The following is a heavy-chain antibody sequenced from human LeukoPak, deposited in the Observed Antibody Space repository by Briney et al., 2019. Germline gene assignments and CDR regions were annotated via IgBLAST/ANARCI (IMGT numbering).Heavy chain of an antibody. CDR3: ARATYYDFWSGYFSRFDP. CDR2: IYYSGST. J-gene: IGHJ5*02. CDR1: GGSISSYH. Sequence: PSETLSLTCTVSGGSISSYHWSWIRQPPGKGLEWIGYIYYSGSTNYNPSLKSRVTISVDTSKNQFSLKLSSVTAADTAVYYCARATYYDFWSGYFSRFDPWGQGTLVTVSS. D-gene: IGHD3-3*01. V-gene: IGHV4-59*01.